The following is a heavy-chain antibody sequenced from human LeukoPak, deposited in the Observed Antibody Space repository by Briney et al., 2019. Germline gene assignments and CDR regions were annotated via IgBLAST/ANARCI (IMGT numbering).Heavy chain of an antibody. CDR3: ARAHPGIAAAGTGDWFDP. Sequence: SETLSLTCAVYGGSFSGYYWSWIRQPPGKGLEWIGEINHSGSTNYNPSLKSRVTISVDTSKNQFSLKLSSVTAADTAVYYCARAHPGIAAAGTGDWFDPWGQGTLVTVSS. CDR2: INHSGST. D-gene: IGHD6-13*01. J-gene: IGHJ5*02. CDR1: GGSFSGYY. V-gene: IGHV4-34*01.